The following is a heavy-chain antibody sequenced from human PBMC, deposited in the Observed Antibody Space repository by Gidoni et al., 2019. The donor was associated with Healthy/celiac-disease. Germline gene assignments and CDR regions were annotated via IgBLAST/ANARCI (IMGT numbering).Heavy chain of an antibody. CDR1: GLTFSSSA. CDR3: ARYYSGSYYSPFDY. CDR2: ISGSGGST. V-gene: IGHV3-23*01. J-gene: IGHJ4*02. Sequence: VQLLESGGGLVQPGGSLRLSCVASGLTFSSSAMSWVRQAPGKGLEWVSAISGSGGSTYYADSVKGRFTISRDNSKNTLYLQMNSLRAEDTAVYYCARYYSGSYYSPFDYWGQGTLVTVSS. D-gene: IGHD1-26*01.